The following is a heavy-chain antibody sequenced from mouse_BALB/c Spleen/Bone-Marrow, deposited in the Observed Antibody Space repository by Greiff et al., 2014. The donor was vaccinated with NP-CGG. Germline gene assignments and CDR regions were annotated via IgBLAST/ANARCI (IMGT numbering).Heavy chain of an antibody. CDR2: ITPDSSTI. D-gene: IGHD2-2*01. J-gene: IGHJ3*01. CDR1: GFDFGRYW. Sequence: VQLTESGGGLVQPGGSLKLSCEASGFDFGRYWMTWVRQAPGKGLEWIGEITPDSSTINYTPSLKDKFIISRDNAKNTLYLQMSKVRSEDTALYYCARHPSLWLRRGFAYWGQGTLVTGSA. V-gene: IGHV4-1*02. CDR3: ARHPSLWLRRGFAY.